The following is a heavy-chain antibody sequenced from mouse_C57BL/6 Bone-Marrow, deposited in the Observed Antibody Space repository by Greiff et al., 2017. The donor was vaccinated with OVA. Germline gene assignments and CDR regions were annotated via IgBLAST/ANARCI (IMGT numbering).Heavy chain of an antibody. CDR3: ARRRGYYDYEGFAD. D-gene: IGHD2-4*01. J-gene: IGHJ3*01. CDR2: ILPGSGST. Sequence: QVQLQQSGAELMKPGASVKLSCKATGYTFTGYWIEWVKQRPGPGLEWLGEILPGSGSTNYNEKFKGKATFTADTSSNTAYMQISSRTTEDSAIYYCARRRGYYDYEGFADWGQGTLVTVSA. V-gene: IGHV1-9*01. CDR1: GYTFTGYW.